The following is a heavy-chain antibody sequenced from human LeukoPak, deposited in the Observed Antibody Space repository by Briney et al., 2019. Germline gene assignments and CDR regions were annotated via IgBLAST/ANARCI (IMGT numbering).Heavy chain of an antibody. CDR2: INHSGST. D-gene: IGHD3-22*01. CDR3: ARVRMGTRSPLYYYDSSGQRYFDY. V-gene: IGHV4-34*01. Sequence: SETLSLTCAVYGGSFSGYYWSWIRQPPGKGLEWIGEINHSGSTNYNPSLKSRVTISVDTSKNQFSLKLSSVTAADTAVYYCARVRMGTRSPLYYYDSSGQRYFDYWGQGTLVTVSS. J-gene: IGHJ4*02. CDR1: GGSFSGYY.